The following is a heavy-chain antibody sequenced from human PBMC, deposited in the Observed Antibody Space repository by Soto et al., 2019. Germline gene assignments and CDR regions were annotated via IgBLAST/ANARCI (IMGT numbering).Heavy chain of an antibody. D-gene: IGHD4-17*01. V-gene: IGHV1-18*01. CDR2: ISAYNGNT. Sequence: ASVKVSCKASGYTFTSYGISWVRQAPGQGLEWMGWISAYNGNTNYAQKLQGRVTMTTDTSTSTAYMELRSLRSDDTAVYYCATDWMTTVTNWFDPWGQGTLVTVSS. J-gene: IGHJ5*02. CDR1: GYTFTSYG. CDR3: ATDWMTTVTNWFDP.